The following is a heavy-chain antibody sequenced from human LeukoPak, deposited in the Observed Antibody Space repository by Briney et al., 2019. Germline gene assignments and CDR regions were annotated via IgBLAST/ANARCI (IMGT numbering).Heavy chain of an antibody. CDR2: IIPILGIA. J-gene: IGHJ5*02. CDR3: ARDRSYDSRGYYWFDP. V-gene: IGHV1-69*04. Sequence: SVKVSCKASGGTFSSYAISWVRQAPGQALEWMGRIIPILGIANYAQKFQGRVTITADKSTSTAYMELSSLRSEDTAVYYCARDRSYDSRGYYWFDPWGQGTLVTVSS. D-gene: IGHD3-22*01. CDR1: GGTFSSYA.